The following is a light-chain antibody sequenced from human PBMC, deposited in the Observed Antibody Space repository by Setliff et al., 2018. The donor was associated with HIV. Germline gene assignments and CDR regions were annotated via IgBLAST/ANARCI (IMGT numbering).Light chain of an antibody. CDR3: CSNTGSNTYV. Sequence: QSVLPQPASVSGSPGQSITISCTGTSNDVGRYDLVSWYQQHPGKAPKLMIYQATKRPSGVSNRFSGSKSGNTASLTISGLQAEDEADYYCCSNTGSNTYVFGTGTKVTVL. J-gene: IGLJ1*01. CDR2: QAT. CDR1: SNDVGRYDL. V-gene: IGLV2-23*01.